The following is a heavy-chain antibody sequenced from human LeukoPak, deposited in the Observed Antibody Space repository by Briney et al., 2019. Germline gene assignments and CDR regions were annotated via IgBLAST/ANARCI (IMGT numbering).Heavy chain of an antibody. D-gene: IGHD1-1*01. J-gene: IGHJ6*03. V-gene: IGHV3-23*01. Sequence: GGSLRLSCAASGFTFSSYSMNWVRQAPGKGLEWVSAISGSGGSTYYADSVKGRFTISRDNSKNTLYLQMNSLRAEDTAVYYCAKGGQLGLYYYYYYMDVWGKGTTVTVSS. CDR1: GFTFSSYS. CDR3: AKGGQLGLYYYYYYMDV. CDR2: ISGSGGST.